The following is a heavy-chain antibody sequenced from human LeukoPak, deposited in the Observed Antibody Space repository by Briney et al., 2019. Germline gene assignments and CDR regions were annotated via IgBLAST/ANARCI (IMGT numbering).Heavy chain of an antibody. D-gene: IGHD2/OR15-2a*01. CDR3: ARTGDYFQAA. J-gene: IGHJ5*02. CDR2: IYYSGST. V-gene: IGHV4-39*01. Sequence: SETLSLTCTVSGGSISTSSYYWGWIRQPPGKGLEWIGSIYYSGSTYYNPSLKSRVTISVDTSKNQFSLKLSSVTAADTAVYYCARTGDYFQAAWGQGTLVTVSS. CDR1: GGSISTSSYY.